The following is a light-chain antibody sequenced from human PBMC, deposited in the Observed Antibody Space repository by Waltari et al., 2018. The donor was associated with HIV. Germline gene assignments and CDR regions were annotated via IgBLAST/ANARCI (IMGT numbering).Light chain of an antibody. V-gene: IGLV7-43*01. J-gene: IGLJ3*02. CDR3: LLYYDGVRV. CDR2: STN. Sequence: QTVVTQEPSLTVSPGGTVTLPCASNTGAVTSVHYPNWFPQKPGQAPRALVYSTNNKHSWTPARFSGSLLGGKAALTLSGVQPEDEAEYYCLLYYDGVRVFGGGTKLTVL. CDR1: TGAVTSVHY.